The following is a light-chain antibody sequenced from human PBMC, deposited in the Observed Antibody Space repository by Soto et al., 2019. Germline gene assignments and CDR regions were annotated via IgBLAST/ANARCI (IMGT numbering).Light chain of an antibody. CDR1: SSNIGAGYD. V-gene: IGLV1-40*01. CDR2: GNT. CDR3: LSFDSSLSVV. Sequence: QSVLTQPPSVSGAPGQRVTISCTGSSSNIGAGYDVHWYQQLPGRAPKLLIYGNTNRPSGVPDRFSGSKSGTSASLAITGLQAEDEAAYYCLSFDSSLSVVFGGGTKL. J-gene: IGLJ2*01.